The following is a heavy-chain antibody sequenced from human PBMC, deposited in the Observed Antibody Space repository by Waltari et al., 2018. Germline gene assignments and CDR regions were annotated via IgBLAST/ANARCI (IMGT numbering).Heavy chain of an antibody. Sequence: QVQLVQSGAEVKKPGASVKVSCEASGYTFTGRYLHWVRQAPGQGLEWMGRIKPNSGGTDYAQKFQDRVTMTRDTSSSTAYMELSGLRSDDTAVYYCAREATHSYYYFLDVWGKGTTVTVSS. J-gene: IGHJ6*03. CDR3: AREATHSYYYFLDV. V-gene: IGHV1-2*06. CDR1: GYTFTGRY. CDR2: IKPNSGGT.